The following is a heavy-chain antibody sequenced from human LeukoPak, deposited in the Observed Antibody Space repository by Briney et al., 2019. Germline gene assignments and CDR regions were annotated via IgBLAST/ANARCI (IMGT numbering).Heavy chain of an antibody. Sequence: PGGSLRLSCAASGFTFSSYWMYWVRQAPGKGLVWVSRINSDGSSKSYADSVKGRFTISRDNAKNTLYLQMNSLRVEDTAVYYCARVSYCSGGSCYSYFDYWGQGTLVTVSS. D-gene: IGHD2-15*01. CDR1: GFTFSSYW. CDR2: INSDGSSK. CDR3: ARVSYCSGGSCYSYFDY. V-gene: IGHV3-74*01. J-gene: IGHJ4*02.